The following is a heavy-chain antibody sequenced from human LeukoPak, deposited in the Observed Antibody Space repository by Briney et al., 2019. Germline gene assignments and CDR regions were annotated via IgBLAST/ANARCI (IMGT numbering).Heavy chain of an antibody. CDR2: ITSSGSTM. V-gene: IGHV3-11*01. D-gene: IGHD3-22*01. Sequence: KPGVSLRLSCAASGFIFSYYYMAWIRQAPGKGLEGVSRITSSGSTMYYADSVKGRFTMSRDNAKKSLYMQMNSLRAEDTAVYFCARGRYYYDSSGVDAFSVWGQGTMVTVSS. CDR1: GFIFSYYY. J-gene: IGHJ3*01. CDR3: ARGRYYYDSSGVDAFSV.